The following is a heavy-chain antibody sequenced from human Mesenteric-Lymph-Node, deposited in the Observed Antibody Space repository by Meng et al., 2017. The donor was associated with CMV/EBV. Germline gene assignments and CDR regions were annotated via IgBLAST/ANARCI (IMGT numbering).Heavy chain of an antibody. CDR1: GFTFTTFS. J-gene: IGHJ3*02. CDR3: AREGYTLGRFGAFDI. CDR2: ISYDGNDK. D-gene: IGHD2-2*02. V-gene: IGHV3-30*04. Sequence: GESLKISCAASGFTFTTFSVHWVRQAPGKGLEWVADISYDGNDKYYADSVKGRFTISRDNSKNTLYWQMNSLRAEDSAVYFCAREGYTLGRFGAFDIWGQGTMVTVSS.